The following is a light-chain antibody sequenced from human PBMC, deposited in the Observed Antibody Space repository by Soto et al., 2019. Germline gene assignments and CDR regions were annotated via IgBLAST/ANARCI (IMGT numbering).Light chain of an antibody. CDR2: DAS. J-gene: IGKJ5*01. V-gene: IGKV3-11*01. CDR3: QKRSNWPPFT. CDR1: QSVSNY. Sequence: EIVLTQSPATLSLSPGERATLSCRASQSVSNYLAWYQQKPGQAPRLLIYDASNRATDIPARFSGSVSGTDFTLTISSLEPEDFAVYYCQKRSNWPPFTFGQGTRLEIK.